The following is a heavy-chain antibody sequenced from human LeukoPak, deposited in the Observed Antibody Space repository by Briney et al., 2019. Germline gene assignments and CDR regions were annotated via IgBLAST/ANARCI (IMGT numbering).Heavy chain of an antibody. CDR3: ARDSAGNDY. V-gene: IGHV3-7*01. J-gene: IGHJ4*02. Sequence: GGSLRLSCAASGFTFSTYWMSWVRQAPGGGLEWVANIKQDGSEKYYVDSVKGRFTISRDNAKNSLYLQMNSLRAEDTAMYYCARDSAGNDYWGQGTLVTVSS. D-gene: IGHD6-13*01. CDR2: IKQDGSEK. CDR1: GFTFSTYW.